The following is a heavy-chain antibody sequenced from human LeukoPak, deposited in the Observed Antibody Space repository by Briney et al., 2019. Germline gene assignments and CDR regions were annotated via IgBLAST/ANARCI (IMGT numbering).Heavy chain of an antibody. CDR2: IWYEGSNK. Sequence: PGGSLRLSCAASGFTFSSYGMHWVRQAPGKGLGWVAVIWYEGSNKYYADSVKGRFTISRDNSKNTLYLQMNSLRAEDTAVYYCARVDLPYQPLGVDYWGQGTLVTVSS. J-gene: IGHJ4*02. CDR1: GFTFSSYG. D-gene: IGHD2-2*01. CDR3: ARVDLPYQPLGVDY. V-gene: IGHV3-33*01.